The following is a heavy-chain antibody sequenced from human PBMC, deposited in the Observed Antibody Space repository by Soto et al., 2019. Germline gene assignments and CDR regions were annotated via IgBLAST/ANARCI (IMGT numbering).Heavy chain of an antibody. Sequence: GGSLRLSCAASCFTFSNAWMNWVRPAPGKGLGWVGRIKSKTDGGTTDYAAPVKGRFTISRDDSKNTLYPQMNSLKTEDTAVYYCTTVGGSGSYWYYYGMDVWGQGTTVTVSS. CDR3: TTVGGSGSYWYYYGMDV. J-gene: IGHJ6*02. V-gene: IGHV3-15*07. D-gene: IGHD1-26*01. CDR2: IKSKTDGGTT. CDR1: CFTFSNAW.